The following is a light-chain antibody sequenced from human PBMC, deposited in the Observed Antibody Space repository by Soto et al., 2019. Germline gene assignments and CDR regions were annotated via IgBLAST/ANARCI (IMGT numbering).Light chain of an antibody. CDR1: KRVYTN. CDR3: QQYNNWPLT. J-gene: IGKJ4*01. CDR2: GTS. V-gene: IGKV3-15*01. Sequence: EIVMTQSPATLPVPPGERATPSSRAGKRVYTNLAWNQRKPGQAPRLPIYGTSTRATGIPARFSGSGSGTEFSLTISSLQSEDFAVYYCQQYNNWPLTFGGGTKVESK.